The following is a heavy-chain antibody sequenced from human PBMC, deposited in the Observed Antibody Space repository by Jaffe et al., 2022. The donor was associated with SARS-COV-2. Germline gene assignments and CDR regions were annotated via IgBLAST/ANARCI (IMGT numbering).Heavy chain of an antibody. CDR3: ARDEGGDSRGSDAFDV. D-gene: IGHD3-22*01. CDR1: EFTFSRYS. Sequence: EVQLVESGGGLVQPGGSLRLSCAASEFTFSRYSIHWVRQAPGKGLEWVSYISSGSSTIYYADSVRGRFTISRDNAKNSLYLQMNALRDEDTAVYYCARDEGGDSRGSDAFDVWGQGTMVTVSS. CDR2: ISSGSSTI. V-gene: IGHV3-48*02. J-gene: IGHJ3*01.